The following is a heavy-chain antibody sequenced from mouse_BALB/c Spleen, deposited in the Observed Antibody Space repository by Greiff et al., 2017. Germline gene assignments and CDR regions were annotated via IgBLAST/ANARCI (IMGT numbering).Heavy chain of an antibody. Sequence: EVKLVESGPGLVKPSQSLSLTCSVTGYSITSGYYWYWIRQFPGNKLEWMGYISYDGSNNYNPSLKNRISITRDTSKNQFFLKLNSVTTEDTATYYCARLDGYYDAMDYWGQGTSVTVSS. V-gene: IGHV3-6*02. CDR1: GYSITSGYY. CDR3: ARLDGYYDAMDY. J-gene: IGHJ4*01. D-gene: IGHD2-3*01. CDR2: ISYDGSN.